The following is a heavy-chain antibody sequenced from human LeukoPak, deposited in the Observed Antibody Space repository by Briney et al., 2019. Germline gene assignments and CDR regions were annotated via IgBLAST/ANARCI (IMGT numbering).Heavy chain of an antibody. CDR1: GFTFRSYG. V-gene: IGHV3-23*01. Sequence: PGGSLRLSCAASGFTFRSYGMNWVRQAPGKGLEWVSGISGSGGSTYYADSVKGRFTISRDNSKNTLYLQMNSLRAEDTAIYYCAKDWIVVPATGDLFDCWGQGTLVTVSS. J-gene: IGHJ4*02. CDR2: ISGSGGST. CDR3: AKDWIVVPATGDLFDC. D-gene: IGHD3-22*01.